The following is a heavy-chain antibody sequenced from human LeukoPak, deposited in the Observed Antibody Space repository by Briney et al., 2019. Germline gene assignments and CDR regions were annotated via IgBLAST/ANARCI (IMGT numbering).Heavy chain of an antibody. CDR2: ISWNSGSI. CDR3: ARGAYYGSGSYFGIDY. V-gene: IGHV3-9*01. Sequence: GGSLRLSCAASGFTFDDYAMHWVRQAPGKGLEWVSGISWNSGSIGYADSVKGRFTISRDNAKNSLYLQMNSLRSDDTAVYYCARGAYYGSGSYFGIDYWGQGTLVTVSS. CDR1: GFTFDDYA. D-gene: IGHD3-10*01. J-gene: IGHJ4*02.